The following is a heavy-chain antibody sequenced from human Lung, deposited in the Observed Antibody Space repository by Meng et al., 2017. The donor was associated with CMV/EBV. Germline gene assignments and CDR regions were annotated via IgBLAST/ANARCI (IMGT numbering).Heavy chain of an antibody. CDR1: GVIFSQYA. J-gene: IGHJ4*02. Sequence: SGVIFSQYASHWVRKAPGKGLESVASVSHDSYRKYYADSVKGRFAVYRDNSKSTLYLQMNSLRLEDTALYYCAATDYYDRTAYSLDHWGQGSLVTVSS. CDR3: AATDYYDRTAYSLDH. D-gene: IGHD3-22*01. V-gene: IGHV3-30*03. CDR2: VSHDSYRK.